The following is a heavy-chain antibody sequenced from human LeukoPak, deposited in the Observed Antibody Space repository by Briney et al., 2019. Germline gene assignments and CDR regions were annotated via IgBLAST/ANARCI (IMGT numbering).Heavy chain of an antibody. CDR3: ARQGMNTATFDY. D-gene: IGHD4-17*01. J-gene: IGHJ4*02. Sequence: PSETLSLTCTVSGDSITSSYWSWIRQPPGKGLEWIGYIYYSGSTNYNPSLKTRVTISVDTSKSQFSLKLRSVTAADTAVYFCARQGMNTATFDYWGQGTLVTVSS. V-gene: IGHV4-59*08. CDR2: IYYSGST. CDR1: GDSITSSY.